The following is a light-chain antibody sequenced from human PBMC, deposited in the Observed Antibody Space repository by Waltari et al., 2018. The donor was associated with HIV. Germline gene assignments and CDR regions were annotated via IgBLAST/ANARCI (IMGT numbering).Light chain of an antibody. CDR1: QSVNRN. CDR3: QQRSDWPPLT. V-gene: IGKV3-11*01. J-gene: IGKJ4*01. Sequence: EIVLTQSPATLSLSPGERATLSGRASQSVNRNLAWYQQKPGQAPRLLIYDASNRATGIPARFSGSGAGTDFTLTISSLEPEDFAVYYCQQRSDWPPLTFGGGTKVDIK. CDR2: DAS.